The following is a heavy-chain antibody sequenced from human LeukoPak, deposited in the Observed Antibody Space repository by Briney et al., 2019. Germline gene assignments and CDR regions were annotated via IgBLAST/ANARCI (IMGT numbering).Heavy chain of an antibody. CDR2: IKNAGIVT. Sequence: GGSLRLSCVGSGFMFSNYYMYWVRQAPGKGLMWLSRIKNAGIVTIYADSVKGRFTVSRDKAKNTVYLKMSSLRAEDTAVYYCARGGYGHNMDVWGEGTTVTVSS. J-gene: IGHJ6*03. CDR3: ARGGYGHNMDV. D-gene: IGHD3-10*01. CDR1: GFMFSNYY. V-gene: IGHV3-74*01.